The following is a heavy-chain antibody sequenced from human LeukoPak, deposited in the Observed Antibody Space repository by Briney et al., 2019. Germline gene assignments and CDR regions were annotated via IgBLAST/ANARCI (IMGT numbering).Heavy chain of an antibody. CDR1: GFTFDDYA. V-gene: IGHV3-9*01. CDR2: ISWNSGSI. J-gene: IGHJ3*02. D-gene: IGHD4-23*01. CDR3: ASDYGGNGAFDI. Sequence: GGSLRLSCAASGFTFDDYAMHWVRQAPGKGLEWVSGISWNSGSIGYADSVKGRFTISRDNAKNSLYLQMNSLRAEDTAVYYCASDYGGNGAFDIWGQGTMVTVSS.